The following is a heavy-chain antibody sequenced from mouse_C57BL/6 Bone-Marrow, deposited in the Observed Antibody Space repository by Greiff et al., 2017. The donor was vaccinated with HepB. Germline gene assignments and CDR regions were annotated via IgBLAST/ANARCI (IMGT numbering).Heavy chain of an antibody. D-gene: IGHD2-10*02. CDR1: GFTFSNYW. V-gene: IGHV6-3*01. Sequence: EVQLVESGGGLVQPGGSMKLSCVASGFTFSNYWMNWVRQSPEKGLEWVAQIRLKSDNYATHYAESVKGRFTISRDDSKSSVYLQMNNLRAEDTGIYYCTQGGMRWYFDVWGTGTTVTVSS. CDR3: TQGGMRWYFDV. J-gene: IGHJ1*03. CDR2: IRLKSDNYAT.